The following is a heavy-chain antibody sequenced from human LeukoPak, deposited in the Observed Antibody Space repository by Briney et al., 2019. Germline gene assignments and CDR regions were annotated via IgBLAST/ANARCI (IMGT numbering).Heavy chain of an antibody. D-gene: IGHD3-9*01. CDR3: ARLHYDVLTGPFDY. J-gene: IGHJ4*02. V-gene: IGHV3-66*04. Sequence: GGSLRLSCAASGITVSTNYMSWVRQAPGKGLEWVSIIYSGGGTYYADSVKGRFTISRENSKNALWLQMDSLRAEDTAVYYCARLHYDVLTGPFDYWGQGTLVTVSS. CDR1: GITVSTNY. CDR2: IYSGGGT.